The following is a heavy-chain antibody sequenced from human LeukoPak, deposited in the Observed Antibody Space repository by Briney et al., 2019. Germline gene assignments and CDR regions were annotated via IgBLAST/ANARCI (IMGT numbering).Heavy chain of an antibody. V-gene: IGHV3-30*18. CDR3: AKDSDIAVAGSDDALDV. CDR2: ISFDGSIE. CDR1: GFTFSSYG. D-gene: IGHD6-19*01. Sequence: PGGSLRLSCAASGFTFSSYGMHWVRQTPGKGLEWVALISFDGSIEYYVDSVKGRFPISRDNSKNTLFLQMNSLRPEDTAVYYCAKDSDIAVAGSDDALDVWGQGTMVTVSS. J-gene: IGHJ3*01.